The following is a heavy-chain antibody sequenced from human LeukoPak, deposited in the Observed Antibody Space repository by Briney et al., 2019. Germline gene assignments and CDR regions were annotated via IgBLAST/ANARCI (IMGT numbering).Heavy chain of an antibody. Sequence: ASGPTLVKPTQTLTLTCTFSGFSLSTSGVGVGWIRQPPGKALEWLALIYWNDDKRYSPSLKSRLTITKDTSKNQVVLTMTNMDPVDTATYYCAHSPISWYGAFFDYWGQGTLVTVSS. J-gene: IGHJ4*02. CDR2: IYWNDDK. CDR3: AHSPISWYGAFFDY. D-gene: IGHD6-13*01. V-gene: IGHV2-5*01. CDR1: GFSLSTSGVG.